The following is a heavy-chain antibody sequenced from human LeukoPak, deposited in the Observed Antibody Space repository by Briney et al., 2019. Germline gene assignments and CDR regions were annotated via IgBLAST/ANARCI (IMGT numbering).Heavy chain of an antibody. V-gene: IGHV7-4-1*01. Sequence: ASVKVSCKVSGYTLTELSMHWVRQAPGKGLEWMGWINTNTGNPTYAQGFTGRFVFSLDTSVSTAYLQIGSLKAEDTAVYYCARDWSLGSGGSDAFDIWGQGTMVTVSS. CDR1: GYTLTELS. D-gene: IGHD2-15*01. CDR2: INTNTGNP. J-gene: IGHJ3*02. CDR3: ARDWSLGSGGSDAFDI.